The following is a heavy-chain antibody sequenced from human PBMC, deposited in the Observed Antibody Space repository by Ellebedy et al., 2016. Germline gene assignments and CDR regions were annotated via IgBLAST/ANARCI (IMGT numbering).Heavy chain of an antibody. Sequence: GSLRLSCAVYGGSFTDYYWSWIRQPPGKGLEWIGEINHSGSTNYNPSLKSRVTISVDTSKNQFSLKLSSVTAADTAVYYCARAPHIVVVPVAKDVMDVWGQGTTVTVSS. J-gene: IGHJ6*02. CDR2: INHSGST. CDR3: ARAPHIVVVPVAKDVMDV. D-gene: IGHD2-2*01. CDR1: GGSFTDYY. V-gene: IGHV4-34*01.